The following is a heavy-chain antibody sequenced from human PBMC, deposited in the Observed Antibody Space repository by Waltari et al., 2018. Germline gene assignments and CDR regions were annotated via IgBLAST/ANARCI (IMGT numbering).Heavy chain of an antibody. CDR3: ASAERTTSCLDY. CDR1: GGTFSSYA. V-gene: IGHV1-69*09. J-gene: IGHJ4*02. D-gene: IGHD2-2*01. Sequence: QVQLVQSGAEVKKPGSSVKVSCKASGGTFSSYAISWVRQAPGQGLEWMGRIIPILGIANYAQKFQGRVTITADKSTSTAYMELSSLRSEDTAVYYCASAERTTSCLDYWGQGTLVTVSS. CDR2: IIPILGIA.